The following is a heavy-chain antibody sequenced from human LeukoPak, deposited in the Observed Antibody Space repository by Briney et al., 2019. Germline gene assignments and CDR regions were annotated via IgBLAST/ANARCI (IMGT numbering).Heavy chain of an antibody. Sequence: GGSLRLSCAASGFTVSSNYMSWVRQAPGKGLEWVSVIYSGGDTYYADSVKGRFTIYRNNSTNTLYLQMNTLRAEDTAVYYCARASGYSGYDPFDYWGQGTLVTVSS. D-gene: IGHD5-12*01. CDR1: GFTVSSNY. CDR3: ARASGYSGYDPFDY. J-gene: IGHJ4*02. CDR2: IYSGGDT. V-gene: IGHV3-53*01.